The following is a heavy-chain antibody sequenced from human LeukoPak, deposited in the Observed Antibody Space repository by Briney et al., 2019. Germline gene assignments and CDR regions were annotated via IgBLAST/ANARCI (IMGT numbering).Heavy chain of an antibody. CDR3: ARELVVPKRVAGTP. CDR1: GYTFTAYY. V-gene: IGHV1-2*02. D-gene: IGHD6-19*01. J-gene: IGHJ4*02. Sequence: GASVKVSCKASGYTFTAYYMHWVRQAPGQGLEWMGWINPTSGDTKYAQKFQDRVTMTRDTSISTAYMELSRLTSDDPAVYYCARELVVPKRVAGTPWGQGTLVTVSS. CDR2: INPTSGDT.